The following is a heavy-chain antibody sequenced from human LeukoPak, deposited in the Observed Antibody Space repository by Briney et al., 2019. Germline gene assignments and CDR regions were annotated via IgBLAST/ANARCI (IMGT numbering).Heavy chain of an antibody. CDR2: ISAYNGNT. V-gene: IGHV1-18*01. CDR1: GYTFTSYG. J-gene: IGHJ6*03. CDR3: ARPQVGQGGGDYLYYYNYMDV. D-gene: IGHD2-21*02. Sequence: GASVKVSCKASGYTFTSYGISWVRQAPGQGLEWMGWISAYNGNTNYAQKFQGRVTMTTDTSTSTAYMDLRSLRSDDTAVYYCARPQVGQGGGDYLYYYNYMDVWGKGTTVTVSS.